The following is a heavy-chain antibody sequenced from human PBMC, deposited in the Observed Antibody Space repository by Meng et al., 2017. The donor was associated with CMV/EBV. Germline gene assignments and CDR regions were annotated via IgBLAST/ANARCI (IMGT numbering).Heavy chain of an antibody. J-gene: IGHJ6*02. Sequence: ASVKVSCKASGYTFTSYDINWVRQATGQGLEWMGWMNPNSGNTGYAQKFQGRVTITRNTSISTAYMELSSLRSEDTAVYYCARHIDGYNPFYYYYYGMDVWGQGTTVTVSS. CDR3: ARHIDGYNPFYYYYYGMDV. D-gene: IGHD5-24*01. CDR1: GYTFTSYD. CDR2: MNPNSGNT. V-gene: IGHV1-8*03.